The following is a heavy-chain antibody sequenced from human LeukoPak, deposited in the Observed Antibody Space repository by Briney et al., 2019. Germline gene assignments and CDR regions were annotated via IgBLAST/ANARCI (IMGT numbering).Heavy chain of an antibody. CDR2: IYPGDSDT. V-gene: IGHV5-51*01. CDR3: ARTSVMDTARYYFDY. J-gene: IGHJ4*02. D-gene: IGHD5-18*01. Sequence: GESLKISCQTSGYSFTIYWIAWVRQMPGKGLEWMGIIYPGDSDTRYSPSFQGQVTISADKSISTAYLQWSSLKASDTAMYYCARTSVMDTARYYFDYWGQGTLVTVSS. CDR1: GYSFTIYW.